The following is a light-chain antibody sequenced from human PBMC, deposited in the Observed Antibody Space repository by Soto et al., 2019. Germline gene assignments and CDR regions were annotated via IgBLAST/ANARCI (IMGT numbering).Light chain of an antibody. V-gene: IGKV3-20*01. J-gene: IGKJ1*01. Sequence: EIVLTQSPGTLSLSPGERATLSCRASQSVSSSYLAWYQQKPGQAPRLLIYGASSRATGIPDRFSGSGSGTDFTLTISRMETEDFAVYYCQQYGSLWTFGQGTRWIS. CDR3: QQYGSLWT. CDR2: GAS. CDR1: QSVSSSY.